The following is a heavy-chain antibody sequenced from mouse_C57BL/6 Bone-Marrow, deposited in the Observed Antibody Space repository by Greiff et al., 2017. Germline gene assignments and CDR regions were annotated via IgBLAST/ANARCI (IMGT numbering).Heavy chain of an antibody. CDR3: PLLRYPWYFDV. Sequence: QVTLKESGAELARPGASVKLSCKASGYTFTSYGISWVKQRTGQGLEWIGEIYPRSGNTYYNEKFKGKATLTADKSSSTAYMELRSLTSEDSAVYFCPLLRYPWYFDVWGTGTTVTVSS. CDR1: GYTFTSYG. J-gene: IGHJ1*03. V-gene: IGHV1-81*01. CDR2: IYPRSGNT. D-gene: IGHD1-1*01.